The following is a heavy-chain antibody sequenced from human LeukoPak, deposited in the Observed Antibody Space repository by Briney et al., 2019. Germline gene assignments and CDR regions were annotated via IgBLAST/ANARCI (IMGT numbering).Heavy chain of an antibody. CDR2: INHSGST. Sequence: PSETLSLTCAVYGGSFSGYYWSWIRQPPGKGLEWIGEINHSGSTNYNPSLKSRVTISVDTSKNQFSLKLSSVTAADTAVYYCARGVAVVAALYVLERHGFDYWGQGTLVTVSS. CDR3: ARGVAVVAALYVLERHGFDY. V-gene: IGHV4-34*01. J-gene: IGHJ4*02. CDR1: GGSFSGYY. D-gene: IGHD2-15*01.